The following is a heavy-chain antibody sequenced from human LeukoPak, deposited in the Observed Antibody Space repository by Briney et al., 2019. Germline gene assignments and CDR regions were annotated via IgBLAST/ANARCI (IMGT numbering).Heavy chain of an antibody. V-gene: IGHV4-59*01. CDR1: GGSISSYY. CDR2: IYYSGST. D-gene: IGHD3-22*01. Sequence: SETLSLTCTVSGGSISSYYWSWIRQPPGKGLEWVGYIYYSGSTNYNPSLKSRVTISVDTSKNQFSLKLSSVTAADTAVYYCARDYYDSSGYSDAFDIWGQGTMVTVPS. J-gene: IGHJ3*02. CDR3: ARDYYDSSGYSDAFDI.